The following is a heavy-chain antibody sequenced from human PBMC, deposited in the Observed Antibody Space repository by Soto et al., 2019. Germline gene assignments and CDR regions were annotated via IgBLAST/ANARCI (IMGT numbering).Heavy chain of an antibody. D-gene: IGHD6-25*01. CDR3: ARDRLSVGPRASDAFDV. V-gene: IGHV1-3*01. CDR2: LNPDTGNT. J-gene: IGHJ3*01. Sequence: QVQLVQSGAELKKPGASVNISCTASGFTFSDNLINRVRQAPGQGLERMGWLNPDTGNTRYSETFQGRFTISRPSSASIAYLELRDLENEDTALYFCARDRLSVGPRASDAFDVWGQGTMITVSS. CDR1: GFTFSDNL.